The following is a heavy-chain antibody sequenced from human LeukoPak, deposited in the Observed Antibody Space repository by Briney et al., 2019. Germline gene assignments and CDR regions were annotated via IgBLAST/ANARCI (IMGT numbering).Heavy chain of an antibody. CDR2: MNPNSGNT. V-gene: IGHV1-8*03. J-gene: IGHJ4*02. CDR3: ARGRGEEWLSNFDY. CDR1: GYTFTSYD. D-gene: IGHD3-3*01. Sequence: GESLKISCKASGYTFTSYDINWVRQATGQGLEWMGWMNPNSGNTGYAQKFQGRVTITRNTSISTAYMELSSLRSEDTAVYYCARGRGEEWLSNFDYWGQGTLVTVSS.